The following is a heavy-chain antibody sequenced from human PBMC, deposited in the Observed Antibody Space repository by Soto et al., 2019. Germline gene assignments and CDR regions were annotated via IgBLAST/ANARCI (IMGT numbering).Heavy chain of an antibody. Sequence: PSETLSLTCAISGDSVSSNSAAWNWIRQSPSRGLEWLGRTYYRSKWYNDYAVSVKSRITINPDTSKNQFSLQLNSVTPEDTAVYYCASESGSSGWYVSEYFQHWGQGTLVTVSS. D-gene: IGHD6-19*01. CDR1: GDSVSSNSAA. CDR3: ASESGSSGWYVSEYFQH. J-gene: IGHJ1*01. V-gene: IGHV6-1*01. CDR2: TYYRSKWYN.